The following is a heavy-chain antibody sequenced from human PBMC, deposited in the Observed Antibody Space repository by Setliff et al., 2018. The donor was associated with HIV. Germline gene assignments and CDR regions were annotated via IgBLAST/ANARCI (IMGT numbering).Heavy chain of an antibody. J-gene: IGHJ5*02. D-gene: IGHD2-2*01. CDR2: IYSSGAT. CDR1: GGSISSYY. CDR3: ARCAIVLVPAYFDP. Sequence: SQTLSLTCTVSGGSISSYYWSWIRHRPGKGLEWIGYIYSSGATYYNPSLKNRLTISVDTSKNQFSLKLSSVTAADTAVYYCARCAIVLVPAYFDPWGQGTLVTVSS. V-gene: IGHV4-59*06.